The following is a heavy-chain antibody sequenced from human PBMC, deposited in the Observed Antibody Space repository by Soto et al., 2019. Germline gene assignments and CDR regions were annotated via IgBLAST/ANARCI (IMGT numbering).Heavy chain of an antibody. CDR1: GFTVSSNF. Sequence: QPGGSLRLSCAASGFTVSSNFMSWVRQAPGKGLEWVSVIYTDGSPYYADSLKGRFTISRDNSKNTLYLQMNSLRDEDTAFYYCARGGGLYYYHGMDVWGQGTTVTVSS. D-gene: IGHD3-16*01. CDR3: ARGGGLYYYHGMDV. J-gene: IGHJ6*02. V-gene: IGHV3-53*01. CDR2: IYTDGSP.